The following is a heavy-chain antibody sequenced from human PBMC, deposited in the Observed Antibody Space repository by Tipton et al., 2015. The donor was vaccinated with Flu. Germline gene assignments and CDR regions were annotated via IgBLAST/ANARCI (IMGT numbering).Heavy chain of an antibody. J-gene: IGHJ4*02. CDR2: VYPGDSDT. V-gene: IGHV5-51*01. CDR3: VRGTKTYYFDE. CDR1: GYRFARSW. Sequence: QLVQSGAEVKKPGASLRISCKGSGYRFARSWIGWVRQTPGKGLEWMGIVYPGDSDTKYGPSFQGQVTTSADKSIDTAYLQWRSLKASDNAIYYCVRGTKTYYFDESGQGPLATV.